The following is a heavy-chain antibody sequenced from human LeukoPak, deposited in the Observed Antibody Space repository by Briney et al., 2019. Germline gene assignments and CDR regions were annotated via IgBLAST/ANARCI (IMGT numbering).Heavy chain of an antibody. D-gene: IGHD5-18*01. Sequence: TGGSLRLSCAASGFTFSSYSMNWVRQAPGKGLEWVSSISSSSSYIYYADSVKGRFTISRDNAKNSLYLQMNSLRAEDTAVYYCARDSGWDTAMAYPYYYYYMDVWGKGTTVTVSS. CDR1: GFTFSSYS. V-gene: IGHV3-21*01. J-gene: IGHJ6*03. CDR3: ARDSGWDTAMAYPYYYYYMDV. CDR2: ISSSSSYI.